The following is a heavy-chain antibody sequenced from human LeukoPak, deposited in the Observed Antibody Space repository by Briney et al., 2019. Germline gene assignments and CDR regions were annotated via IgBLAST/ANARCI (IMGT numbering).Heavy chain of an antibody. CDR2: ISAYNGAT. CDR1: GYTFTSYA. CDR3: ARDQLRYYGSNNYYSDMDF. D-gene: IGHD3-10*01. Sequence: ASAKVSCKASGYTFTSYAIAWVRQAPGRGLEWMGWISAYNGATNYAQKFRGRVTMTTDTSTKTGYMELRSLTSDDTAVYFCARDQLRYYGSNNYYSDMDFWGQGTTVTVSS. V-gene: IGHV1-18*01. J-gene: IGHJ6*02.